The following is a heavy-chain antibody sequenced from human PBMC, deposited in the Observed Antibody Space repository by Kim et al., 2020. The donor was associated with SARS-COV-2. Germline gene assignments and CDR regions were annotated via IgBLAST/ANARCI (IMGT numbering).Heavy chain of an antibody. CDR1: GYTFTGYY. D-gene: IGHD2-2*02. Sequence: ASVKVSCKASGYTFTGYYMHWVRQAPGQGLEWMGWINPKSGGTNYAQKFQGRVTMTRDTSISTAYMELSRLRSDDTAVYYCARGDLSAAIDGVGYWGQGTLVTVSS. CDR3: ARGDLSAAIDGVGY. CDR2: INPKSGGT. V-gene: IGHV1-2*02. J-gene: IGHJ4*02.